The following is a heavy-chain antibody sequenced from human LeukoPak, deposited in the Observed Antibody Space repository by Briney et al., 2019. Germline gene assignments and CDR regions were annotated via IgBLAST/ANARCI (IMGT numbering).Heavy chain of an antibody. CDR1: GFTSTTFP. CDR2: ISNDGTNT. D-gene: IGHD1-7*01. CDR3: ARGAGTTVYYIDV. V-gene: IGHV3-30*01. J-gene: IGHJ6*03. Sequence: GSLRLSCAASGFTSTTFPMHWVRQAPGKGLQWVAVISNDGTNTYYAHSVKGRFTISRDNSKHTLFLQMNSLTTEDTAVYYCARGAGTTVYYIDVWGDGTTVTVSS.